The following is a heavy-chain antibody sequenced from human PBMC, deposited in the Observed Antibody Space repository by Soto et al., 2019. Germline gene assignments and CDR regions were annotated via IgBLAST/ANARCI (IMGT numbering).Heavy chain of an antibody. Sequence: QVQLVQSGAEVKKPGASVRVSCKASGYTFDSYGLNWVRQAPGQGLEWMGWISTHTGNTDYPQRFQGRVTMTTDKSTSTAFVDLMSLTSDDTAVYYCVRDVSVSSGSFGGYWGQGTLVSVSS. CDR2: ISTHTGNT. V-gene: IGHV1-18*01. D-gene: IGHD3-10*01. CDR1: GYTFDSYG. CDR3: VRDVSVSSGSFGGY. J-gene: IGHJ4*02.